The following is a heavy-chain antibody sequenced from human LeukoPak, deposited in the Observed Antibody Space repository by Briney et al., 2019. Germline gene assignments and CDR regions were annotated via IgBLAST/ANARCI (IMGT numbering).Heavy chain of an antibody. CDR2: IYHSGST. D-gene: IGHD1-26*01. J-gene: IGHJ6*04. Sequence: PSETLSLTCAVSGGSISSGGYSWSWIRQPPGKGLEWIGYIYHSGSTYYNPSLKSRVTISVDRSKNQFSLKLSSMTAADTAVYYCARGGRRISDYGMDVWGKGTTVTVSS. CDR1: GGSISSGGYS. CDR3: ARGGRRISDYGMDV. V-gene: IGHV4-30-2*01.